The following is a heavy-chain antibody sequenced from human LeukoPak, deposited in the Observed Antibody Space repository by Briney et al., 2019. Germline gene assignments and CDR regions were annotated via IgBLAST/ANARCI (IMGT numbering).Heavy chain of an antibody. D-gene: IGHD7-27*01. V-gene: IGHV1-2*02. CDR1: GYTFTVYY. CDR3: ARDGNWGSLRGAFDI. J-gene: IGHJ3*02. CDR2: INPTSGGT. Sequence: ASVNLSCTASGYTFTVYYMHWVRQAPGQGLEWMGWINPTSGGTNYAQNFQGRVTMTRDTSISTAYMELSSLRSDDTAVYYCARDGNWGSLRGAFDIWGQGTMVTVSS.